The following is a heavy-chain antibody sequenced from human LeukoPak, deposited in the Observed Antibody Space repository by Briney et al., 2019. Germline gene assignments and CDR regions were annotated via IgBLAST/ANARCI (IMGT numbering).Heavy chain of an antibody. D-gene: IGHD6-19*01. CDR2: ISWNSGSI. Sequence: GGSLRLSCAASGFTFDDYAMHWVRQAPGKGLEWVSGISWNSGSIGYADSVKGRFTISRDNAKNSLYLQMNSLRAEDTALYYCAKDTSSGLGPDAFDIWGQGTMVTVSS. V-gene: IGHV3-9*01. CDR3: AKDTSSGLGPDAFDI. J-gene: IGHJ3*02. CDR1: GFTFDDYA.